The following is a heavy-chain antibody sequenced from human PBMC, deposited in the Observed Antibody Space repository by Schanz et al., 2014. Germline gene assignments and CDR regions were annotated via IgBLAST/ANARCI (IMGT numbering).Heavy chain of an antibody. CDR2: IKHDGSVK. D-gene: IGHD5-12*01. CDR3: ARDFHGYGPHLDY. J-gene: IGHJ4*02. V-gene: IGHV3-7*01. Sequence: EVQLLESGGGLIQPGGSLRLSCAASGFIFGSSVMAWVRQAPGKGPEWVANIKHDGSVKDYVDSVEGRFTISRDNSKNTLYLQLNSLRAEDTAVYYCARDFHGYGPHLDYWGQGSLVTVSS. CDR1: GFIFGSSV.